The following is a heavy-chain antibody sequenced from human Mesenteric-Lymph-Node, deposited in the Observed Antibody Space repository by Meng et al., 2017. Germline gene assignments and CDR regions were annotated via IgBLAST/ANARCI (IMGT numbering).Heavy chain of an antibody. CDR3: ARGDGSSWYGNWFDP. J-gene: IGHJ5*02. D-gene: IGHD6-13*01. Sequence: SETLSLTCTVSGGSISSGSYYWGWIRQPPGKGLEWIGSIYYSGSTYYNPSLKSRVTISVDTSKNQFSLKLSSVTAADTAVYYCARGDGSSWYGNWFDPWGQGTLVTVSS. V-gene: IGHV4-39*07. CDR1: GGSISSGSYY. CDR2: IYYSGST.